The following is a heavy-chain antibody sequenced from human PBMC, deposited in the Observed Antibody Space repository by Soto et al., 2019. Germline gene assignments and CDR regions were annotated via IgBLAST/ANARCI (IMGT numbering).Heavy chain of an antibody. V-gene: IGHV4-30-2*01. CDR3: AREGERGYSGYDSN. J-gene: IGHJ4*02. D-gene: IGHD5-12*01. Sequence: SETLSLTCAVSGGSISSGGYSWSWIRQPPGKGLEWIGYIYHSGSTYYNPSLKSRVTISVDRSKNQFSLKLSSVTAADTAVYYCAREGERGYSGYDSNWGQGTLVTVSS. CDR2: IYHSGST. CDR1: GGSISSGGYS.